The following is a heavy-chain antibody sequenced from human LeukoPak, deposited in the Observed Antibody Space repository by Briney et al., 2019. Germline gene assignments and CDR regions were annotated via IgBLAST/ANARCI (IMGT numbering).Heavy chain of an antibody. V-gene: IGHV3-23*01. CDR2: ISGSSGST. CDR3: AKDVAMVRGVKDYYYGMDV. CDR1: GFTFSSYW. Sequence: GGSLRLSCAASGFTFSSYWMSWVRQAPGEGLEWVSTISGSSGSTYYADSVKGRFSISRDNSKNTLNLQMNSLRAEDTAVYYCAKDVAMVRGVKDYYYGMDVWGQGTTVTVSS. D-gene: IGHD3-10*01. J-gene: IGHJ6*02.